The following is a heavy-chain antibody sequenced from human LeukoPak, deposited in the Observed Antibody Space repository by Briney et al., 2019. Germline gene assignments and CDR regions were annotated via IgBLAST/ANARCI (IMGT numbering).Heavy chain of an antibody. CDR1: GFTFSSYG. Sequence: SGGSLRLSCAASGFTFSSYGMHWVRQAPGKGLEWVAVISYDGSNKYYADSVKGRFTISRDNSKDTLYLQMNSLRAEDTAVYYCATAGGSSGSYPLIYWGQGTLVTVSS. CDR2: ISYDGSNK. D-gene: IGHD6-19*01. J-gene: IGHJ4*02. V-gene: IGHV3-30*03. CDR3: ATAGGSSGSYPLIY.